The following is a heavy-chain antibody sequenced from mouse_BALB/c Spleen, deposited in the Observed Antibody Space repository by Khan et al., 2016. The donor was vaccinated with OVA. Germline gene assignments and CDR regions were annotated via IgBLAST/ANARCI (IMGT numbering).Heavy chain of an antibody. CDR2: INTYTGEP. Sequence: QIQLVQSGPELKKPGETVKISCKASGYTFTNFGMNWVKQAPGKGLKWMGWINTYTGEPTYADDFKGRFAFSLETSASTAYLQINNLKHEDMATYFCEGEAYYGYYYAMDYWGQGTSVTVSS. D-gene: IGHD2-10*01. CDR3: EGEAYYGYYYAMDY. CDR1: GYTFTNFG. J-gene: IGHJ4*01. V-gene: IGHV9-1*02.